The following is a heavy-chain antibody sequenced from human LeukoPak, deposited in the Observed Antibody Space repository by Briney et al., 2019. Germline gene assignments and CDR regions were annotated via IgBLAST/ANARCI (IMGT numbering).Heavy chain of an antibody. CDR3: AKNYGSDRGVPYGMDV. CDR2: ISYDGSNK. CDR1: GFTFSSYG. Sequence: GGSLRLSCAASGFTFSSYGMHWVRQAPGKGLEWVAVISYDGSNKYYADSVKGRFTISRDNSKSTLYLQMNSLRAEDTAVYYCAKNYGSDRGVPYGMDVWGQGTTVTVAS. D-gene: IGHD3-10*01. J-gene: IGHJ6*02. V-gene: IGHV3-30*18.